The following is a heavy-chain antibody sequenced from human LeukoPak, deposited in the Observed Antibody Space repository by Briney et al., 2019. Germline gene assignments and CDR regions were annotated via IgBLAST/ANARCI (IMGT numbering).Heavy chain of an antibody. CDR2: MNPNSGNT. CDR1: GYTFTGYY. Sequence: ASVKVSCKASGYTFTGYYMHWVRQAPGQGLEWMGWMNPNSGNTGYAQKFQGRVTMTRNTSISTAYMELSSLRSEDTAVYYCARGVGGNGDYWGQGTLVTVSS. V-gene: IGHV1-8*02. J-gene: IGHJ4*02. CDR3: ARGVGGNGDY. D-gene: IGHD4-23*01.